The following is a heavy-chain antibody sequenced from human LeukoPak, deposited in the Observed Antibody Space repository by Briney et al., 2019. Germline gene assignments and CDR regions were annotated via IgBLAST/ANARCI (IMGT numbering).Heavy chain of an antibody. V-gene: IGHV3-21*05. CDR2: INTDSSDI. CDR3: ARRGGSSSRRSPIDY. CDR1: GFTFSRLA. Sequence: KPGGSLRLSCAASGFTFSRLAMDWVRQVPGKGLEWISYINTDSSDIHYADSVKGRFTISRDNARNTLFLQMNSLRVEDTAVYYCARRGGSSSRRSPIDYWGQGTLVTVSS. D-gene: IGHD6-6*01. J-gene: IGHJ4*02.